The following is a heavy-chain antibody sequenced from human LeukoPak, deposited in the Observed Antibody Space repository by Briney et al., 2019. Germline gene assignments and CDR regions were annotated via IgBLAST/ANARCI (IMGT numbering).Heavy chain of an antibody. J-gene: IGHJ4*02. V-gene: IGHV4-39*07. Sequence: SETLSLTCAVSGDSISSTNYYWGWIRQPPGKGLEWIGSIYYSGSTYYNPSLESRVTISVDTSKNEFSLKVTSVTAADTAVYYCARDPYDSGIWGQGTLVTVSS. CDR2: IYYSGST. CDR3: ARDPYDSGI. D-gene: IGHD3-10*01. CDR1: GDSISSTNYY.